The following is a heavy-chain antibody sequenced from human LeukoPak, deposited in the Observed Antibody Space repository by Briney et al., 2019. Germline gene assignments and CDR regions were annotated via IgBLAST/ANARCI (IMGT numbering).Heavy chain of an antibody. Sequence: GGSLRLSCAASGFTFDDYTMHWVRQAPGKGLEWVSLISWDGGSTYYADSVKGRFTISRDNSKTSLYLQMNSLRTEDTALYYCAKGDFWSGNPHYYMDVWGKGTTVTVSS. V-gene: IGHV3-43*01. CDR1: GFTFDDYT. J-gene: IGHJ6*03. D-gene: IGHD3-3*01. CDR3: AKGDFWSGNPHYYMDV. CDR2: ISWDGGST.